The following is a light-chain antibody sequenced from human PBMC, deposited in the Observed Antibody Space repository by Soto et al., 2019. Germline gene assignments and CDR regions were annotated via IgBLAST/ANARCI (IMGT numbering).Light chain of an antibody. Sequence: EIVMTQFPATVSVSPGERATLSRRASQSVGSNLAWYQQNPGQAPRLLIYGASTRATGIPARFRGSGSGTEFTLTITTLQSEDFVVYYCQQYNDWPRTFGPGTKVDIK. V-gene: IGKV3-15*01. J-gene: IGKJ3*01. CDR3: QQYNDWPRT. CDR2: GAS. CDR1: QSVGSN.